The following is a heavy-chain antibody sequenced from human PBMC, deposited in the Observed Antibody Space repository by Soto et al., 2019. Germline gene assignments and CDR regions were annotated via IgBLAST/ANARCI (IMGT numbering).Heavy chain of an antibody. Sequence: ASVKVSCKASGYTFTSYDINWVRQATGRGLEWMGWMNPNSGNTGYAQKFQGRVTMTRNTSISTAYMELSSLRSEDTAVYYCARNMEYRGVYYYYYMDVWSKGTTVTVSS. CDR3: ARNMEYRGVYYYYYMDV. CDR1: GYTFTSYD. CDR2: MNPNSGNT. V-gene: IGHV1-8*01. J-gene: IGHJ6*03. D-gene: IGHD6-6*01.